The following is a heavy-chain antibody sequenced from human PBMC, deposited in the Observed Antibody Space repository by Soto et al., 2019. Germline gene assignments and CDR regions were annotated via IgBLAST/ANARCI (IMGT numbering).Heavy chain of an antibody. D-gene: IGHD6-19*01. J-gene: IGHJ6*02. CDR3: AKDLVAVAGTADYYYGMDV. CDR2: ISYDGSNK. Sequence: GGSLRLSCAASGFTFSSYGMHWVRQAPGKGLEWVAVISYDGSNKYYADSVKGRFTISRDNSKNTLYLQMNSLRAEDTAVYYCAKDLVAVAGTADYYYGMDVWGQGTTVTVSS. CDR1: GFTFSSYG. V-gene: IGHV3-30*18.